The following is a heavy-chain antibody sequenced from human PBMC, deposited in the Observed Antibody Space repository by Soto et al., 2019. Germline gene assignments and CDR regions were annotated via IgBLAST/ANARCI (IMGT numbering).Heavy chain of an antibody. J-gene: IGHJ6*02. D-gene: IGHD3-3*01. CDR1: GFTFDDYT. Sequence: GASLRLSCAASGFTFDDYTMHLVRQAPGKGLVWVSRINSDGSSTSYADSVKGRFTISRENAKNTLYLQMNSLRAEDTAVYYWAGDLMYYDFWRGYYHDYGMDGWGQGTTVSVS. CDR3: AGDLMYYDFWRGYYHDYGMDG. CDR2: INSDGSST. V-gene: IGHV3-74*01.